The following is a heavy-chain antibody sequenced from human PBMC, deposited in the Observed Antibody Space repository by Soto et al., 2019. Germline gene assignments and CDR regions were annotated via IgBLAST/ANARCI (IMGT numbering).Heavy chain of an antibody. CDR1: GGTLSSYA. J-gene: IGHJ3*02. CDR3: AGIRNRKYSLYAFDI. Sequence: ASVKVSCKASGGTLSSYAISWVRQAPGQGLEWMGGIIPIFGTANYAQKFQGRVTITADESTSTAYMELSSLRSEDTAVYYCAGIRNRKYSLYAFDIWGQGTMVTVSS. D-gene: IGHD2-15*01. CDR2: IIPIFGTA. V-gene: IGHV1-69*13.